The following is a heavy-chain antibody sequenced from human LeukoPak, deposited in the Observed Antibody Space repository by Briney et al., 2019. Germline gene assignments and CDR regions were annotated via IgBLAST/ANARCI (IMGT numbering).Heavy chain of an antibody. J-gene: IGHJ5*02. Sequence: PSQTLSLTCAVSGGSISSGTHYWNWIRQHPGQGLEWIGHIYNTGSAYYNPSLMSRVSISIDTSENQFSLKLSSVTAADTAVYYCARGGAAAGTGNWFDPWGQGTLVTVSS. CDR1: GGSISSGTHY. CDR3: ARGGAAAGTGNWFDP. V-gene: IGHV4-31*11. D-gene: IGHD6-13*01. CDR2: IYNTGSA.